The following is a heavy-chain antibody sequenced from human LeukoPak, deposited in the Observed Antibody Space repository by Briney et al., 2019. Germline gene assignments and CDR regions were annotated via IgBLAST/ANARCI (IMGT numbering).Heavy chain of an antibody. V-gene: IGHV4-4*02. J-gene: IGHJ4*02. CDR2: INHSGST. D-gene: IGHD5-18*01. CDR3: ARVSVDTAKDY. Sequence: SGTLSLTCDVSGGSITQTNYWTWVRQPPGKGLEWIGEINHSGSTNYNPSLKSRVTISVDTSKNQFSLKLSSVTAADTAVYYCARVSVDTAKDYWGQGTLVTVSS. CDR1: GGSITQTNY.